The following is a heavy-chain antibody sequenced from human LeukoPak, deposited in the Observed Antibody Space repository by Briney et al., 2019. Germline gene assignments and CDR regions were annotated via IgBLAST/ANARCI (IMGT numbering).Heavy chain of an antibody. J-gene: IGHJ3*02. D-gene: IGHD2-2*02. CDR2: ISSSSSYI. V-gene: IGHV3-21*04. CDR3: AKGYCSSTSCYSPDAFDI. Sequence: GGSLRLSCAASGFTFSSYSMNWVRQAPGKGLEWVSSISSSSSYIYYADSVKGRFTISRDNAKNSLYLQMNSLRAEDMALYYCAKGYCSSTSCYSPDAFDIWGQGTMVTVSS. CDR1: GFTFSSYS.